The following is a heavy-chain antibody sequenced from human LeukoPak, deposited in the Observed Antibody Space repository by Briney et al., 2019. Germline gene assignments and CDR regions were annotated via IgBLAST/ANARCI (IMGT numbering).Heavy chain of an antibody. CDR1: GYTFTSYG. CDR3: ARDSCSSTSCYRSYYHYYGMDV. V-gene: IGHV1-18*01. Sequence: ASVKVSCKASGYTFTSYGISWVRQAPGQGLEWMGWISAYNGNTNYAQKLQGRVTMTTDTSTSTAYMELRSLRSDDTAVYYCARDSCSSTSCYRSYYHYYGMDVWGQGTTVTVSS. CDR2: ISAYNGNT. D-gene: IGHD2-2*02. J-gene: IGHJ6*02.